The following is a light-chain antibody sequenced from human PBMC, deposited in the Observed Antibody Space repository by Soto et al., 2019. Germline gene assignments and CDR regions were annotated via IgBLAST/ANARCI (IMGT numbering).Light chain of an antibody. V-gene: IGKV3-20*01. CDR3: XHSAERSPTT. CDR1: QSVSSR. CDR2: GAS. J-gene: IGKJ5*01. Sequence: EVVVTQSPGTLSLSPGERATLSCRASQSVSSRLAWYQQKPGQAPRLLISGASSRATGIPDRFSGSGSGTDFPLTISRLEPAAFALYHRXHSAERSPTTSGQPTRLEIK.